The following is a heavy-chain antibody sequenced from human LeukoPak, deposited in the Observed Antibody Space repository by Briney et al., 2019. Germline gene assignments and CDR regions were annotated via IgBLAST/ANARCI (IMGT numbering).Heavy chain of an antibody. J-gene: IGHJ4*02. CDR2: IRSKANSYAT. V-gene: IGHV3-73*01. D-gene: IGHD6-13*01. Sequence: GGSLKLSCAASGFTFSGSAMHWVRQASGKGLEWVGRIRSKANSYATAYAASVKARFTISRDDSKNTAYLQMNSLRTEDTAVYYCTRLTYSSSSDYWGQGTLVTVSS. CDR3: TRLTYSSSSDY. CDR1: GFTFSGSA.